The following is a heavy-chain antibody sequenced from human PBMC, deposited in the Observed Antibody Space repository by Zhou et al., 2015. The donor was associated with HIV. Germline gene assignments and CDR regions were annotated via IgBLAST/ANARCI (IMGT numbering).Heavy chain of an antibody. J-gene: IGHJ6*02. Sequence: QVQLVQSGTEVRKPGSSVKVSCKASGYTFSNYGISWVRQAPGQGLEWMGWISGYNGNTNYAQKLQGRVTMTTDTSTSTAYMELRSLRSDDTAVYYCARVPTTVTTGGRLRPSYYGMDVWGQGTTVTVSS. CDR3: ARVPTTVTTGGRLRPSYYGMDV. CDR2: ISGYNGNT. CDR1: GYTFSNYG. V-gene: IGHV1-18*01. D-gene: IGHD4-17*01.